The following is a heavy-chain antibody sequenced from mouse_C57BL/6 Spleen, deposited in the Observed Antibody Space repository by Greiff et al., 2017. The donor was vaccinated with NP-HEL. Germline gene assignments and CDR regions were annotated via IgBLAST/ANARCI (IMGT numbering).Heavy chain of an antibody. V-gene: IGHV2-6*01. CDR2: IWGVGST. CDR3: ASDRGPFAY. J-gene: IGHJ3*01. Sequence: VQLQQSGPGLVAPSQSLSITCTVSGFSLTSYGVDWVRQSPGKGLGWLGVIWGVGSTNYNSALKSRLSISKDNSKSQVFLKMNSLQTDDTAMYYCASDRGPFAYWGQGTLVTVSA. D-gene: IGHD3-3*01. CDR1: GFSLTSYG.